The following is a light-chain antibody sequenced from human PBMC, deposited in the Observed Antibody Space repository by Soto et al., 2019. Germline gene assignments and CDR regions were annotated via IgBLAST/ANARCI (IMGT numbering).Light chain of an antibody. CDR1: SSDVGDYNY. CDR2: EVS. J-gene: IGLJ3*02. CDR3: SSFTISSTLV. V-gene: IGLV2-14*01. Sequence: QSALTQPASVSGSPGQSITISCTGTSSDVGDYNYVSWYQHHPGKAPKLMISEVSNRPSWVSHRFSGSKSGNTASLTISGLQSEDEADYYCSSFTISSTLVFGGGTQLTVL.